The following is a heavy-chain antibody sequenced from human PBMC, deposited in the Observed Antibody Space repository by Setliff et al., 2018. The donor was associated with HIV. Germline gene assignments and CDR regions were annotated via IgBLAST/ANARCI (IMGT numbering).Heavy chain of an antibody. Sequence: ASVKVSCKASGGTFSSYAISWVRQAPGQGLEWMGGIIPLFGSANYAQKFQGRVTITADESTSTVYMEVSGLRFEDTAVYFCAKDGPTVIEGSYMDVWGKGTTVTVSS. CDR3: AKDGPTVIEGSYMDV. J-gene: IGHJ6*03. CDR1: GGTFSSYA. CDR2: IIPLFGSA. D-gene: IGHD4-4*01. V-gene: IGHV1-69*13.